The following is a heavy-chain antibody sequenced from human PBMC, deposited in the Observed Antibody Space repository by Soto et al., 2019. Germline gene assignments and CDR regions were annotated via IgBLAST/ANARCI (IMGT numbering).Heavy chain of an antibody. CDR3: ASRVRIDAFDI. CDR1: SRSISRYY. V-gene: IGHV4-59*08. D-gene: IGHD1-1*01. Sequence: SETLSLTCTVSSRSISRYYWTWIRQPSGRGLEWIEYISYSGSTNYNPSLKSRVTISADTSKNQFSLKLSSVTAADTAVYYCASRVRIDAFDIWGQGTMVTVS. CDR2: ISYSGST. J-gene: IGHJ3*02.